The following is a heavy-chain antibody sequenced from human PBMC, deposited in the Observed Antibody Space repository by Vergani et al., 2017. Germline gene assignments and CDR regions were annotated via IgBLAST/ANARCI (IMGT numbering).Heavy chain of an antibody. D-gene: IGHD7-27*01. CDR1: GFTFSSYW. CDR2: INSDGSST. J-gene: IGHJ3*02. CDR3: ARVAGDRDAFDI. V-gene: IGHV3-74*01. Sequence: EVQLVESGGGLVQPGGSLRLSCAASGFTFSSYWMHWVRQAPGKGLVWVSRINSDGSSTSYADSGKGRFTISRDNAKNTLYLQMNRLGAEDTAVYYCARVAGDRDAFDIWGQGTMVTVSS.